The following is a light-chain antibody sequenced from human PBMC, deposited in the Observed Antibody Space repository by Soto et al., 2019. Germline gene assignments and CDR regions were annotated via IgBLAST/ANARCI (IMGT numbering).Light chain of an antibody. Sequence: DIQMTHSPSSLSESVGDRFTITCLASQTISSYLNWYQQKPGKAPKLLIYAASSLQSGVPSRFSGSGSGTDFTLTISSLQPEDFATYYCQQSYSTLPLTFGGGTKVDI. CDR2: AAS. J-gene: IGKJ4*01. V-gene: IGKV1-39*01. CDR3: QQSYSTLPLT. CDR1: QTISSY.